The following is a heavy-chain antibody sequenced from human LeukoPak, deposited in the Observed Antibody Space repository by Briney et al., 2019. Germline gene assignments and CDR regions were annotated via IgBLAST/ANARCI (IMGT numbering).Heavy chain of an antibody. V-gene: IGHV3-66*01. CDR1: GFIVSNNY. J-gene: IGHJ3*02. D-gene: IGHD6-13*01. CDR3: ARDGGSSWYGAFDI. CDR2: IYVGDNV. Sequence: GGSLRLSCVASGFIVSNNYLNWVRQAPGKGLEWLSIIYVGDNVYYADSVKGRFTISRDNAKNSMYLQMNSLRAGDRAVYYCARDGGSSWYGAFDIWGQGTMVTVSS.